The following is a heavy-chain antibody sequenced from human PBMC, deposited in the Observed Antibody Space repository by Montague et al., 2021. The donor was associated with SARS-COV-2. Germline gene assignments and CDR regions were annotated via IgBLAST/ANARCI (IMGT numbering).Heavy chain of an antibody. D-gene: IGHD3-9*01. J-gene: IGHJ4*02. CDR1: GFTFNSYA. CDR2: IGGSGDYT. V-gene: IGHV3-23*01. Sequence: SLRLSCAASGFTFNSYAMSWVRQAPGKGLEWVSGIGGSGDYTHYADSVRGRFIISRDNSKNTLFLQMDNLRADDTAVYYCANHGGLLRTFDWSYWGQGTLVTVSS. CDR3: ANHGGLLRTFDWSY.